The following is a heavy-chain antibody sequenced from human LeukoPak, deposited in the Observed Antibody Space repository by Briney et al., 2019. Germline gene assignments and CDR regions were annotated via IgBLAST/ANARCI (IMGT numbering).Heavy chain of an antibody. J-gene: IGHJ4*02. CDR1: GFTFSSYW. D-gene: IGHD3-22*01. CDR2: IKQDGSEK. CDR3: AREGYYDSSGSLDY. V-gene: IGHV3-7*01. Sequence: GGSLRLSCAASGFTFSSYWLTWVRQAPGKGLEWVANIKQDGSEKFYVDSVKGRFTISRDSAKNSLYLQMNSLRAEDTAVYYCAREGYYDSSGSLDYWGQGTLVTVSS.